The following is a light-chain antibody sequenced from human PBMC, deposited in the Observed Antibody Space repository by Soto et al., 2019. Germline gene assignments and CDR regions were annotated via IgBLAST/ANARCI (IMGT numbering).Light chain of an antibody. J-gene: IGKJ5*01. CDR3: QQTNSIPIT. Sequence: DIQLTQSPSSLSASVGDRVTITCRASQSSSNFLNWYQQKPGKAPKLLIYAAPTLQSGVPSRFSGSGSGTDFTLTISSLQPEDFATYYCQQTNSIPITFGQGTRLEIK. CDR2: AAP. V-gene: IGKV1-39*01. CDR1: QSSSNF.